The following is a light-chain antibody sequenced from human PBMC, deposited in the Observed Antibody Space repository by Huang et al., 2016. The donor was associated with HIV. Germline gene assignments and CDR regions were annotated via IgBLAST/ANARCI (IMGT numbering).Light chain of an antibody. CDR1: QDISNS. J-gene: IGKJ5*01. CDR2: AAS. Sequence: IQLDQSPSSLSASVGDRVIITCRASQDISNSLAWYQQKPGKAPRSLMFAASTLQSGVSSRFSGSASGTYFTLTINGLQPEDFATYYCQQLHDYPVTFGQGTRLDI. CDR3: QQLHDYPVT. V-gene: IGKV1-9*01.